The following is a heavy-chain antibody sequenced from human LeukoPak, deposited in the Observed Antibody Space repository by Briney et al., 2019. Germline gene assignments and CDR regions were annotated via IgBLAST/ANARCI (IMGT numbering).Heavy chain of an antibody. J-gene: IGHJ4*02. CDR1: GYSISSGYY. CDR2: IYHSGST. V-gene: IGHV4-38-2*02. D-gene: IGHD2-15*01. CDR3: ARDIDALDY. Sequence: SETLSLTCTVSGYSISSGYYWGWIRQPPGKGLEWIGSIYHSGSTYYNPSLKSRVTISVDTSKNQFSLKLSSVTAADTAVYYCARDIDALDYWGQGTLVTVSS.